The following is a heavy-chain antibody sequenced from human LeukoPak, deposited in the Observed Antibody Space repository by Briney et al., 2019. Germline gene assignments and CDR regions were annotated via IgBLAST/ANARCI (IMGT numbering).Heavy chain of an antibody. CDR1: GYSISSGYY. J-gene: IGHJ5*02. D-gene: IGHD6-19*01. V-gene: IGHV4-38-2*02. CDR3: ARDWGSGLSDP. Sequence: TSETLSLTCTVSGYSISSGYYWGWIRQPPGKGLEWIGSIYHSGSTYYNPSLKSRVTISVDTSKNQFSLKLSSVTAADTAVYYCARDWGSGLSDPWGQGTLVTVSS. CDR2: IYHSGST.